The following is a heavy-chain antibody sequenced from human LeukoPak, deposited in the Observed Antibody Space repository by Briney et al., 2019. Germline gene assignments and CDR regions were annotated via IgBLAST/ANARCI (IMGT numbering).Heavy chain of an antibody. Sequence: ASVKVSCTASGYTFTSYGISWVRQAPGQGLEWMGWISAYNGNTNYAQKLQGRVTMTTDTSTSTAYMELRSLRSDDTAVYYCVRVSSGWTLFDYWGQGTLVTVSS. D-gene: IGHD6-19*01. CDR3: VRVSSGWTLFDY. CDR1: GYTFTSYG. V-gene: IGHV1-18*01. CDR2: ISAYNGNT. J-gene: IGHJ4*02.